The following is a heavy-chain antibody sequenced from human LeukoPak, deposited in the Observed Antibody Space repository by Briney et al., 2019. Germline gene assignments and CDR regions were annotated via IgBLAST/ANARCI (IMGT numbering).Heavy chain of an antibody. V-gene: IGHV3-43D*03. CDR2: ISWVGGST. D-gene: IGHD3-22*01. CDR3: AKDGDSSGYYYGIFDY. Sequence: WGSLRLSCAASGFTFDDYAMHWVRQARGKGLEWVFLISWVGGSTYYADSGKGRFTLSRDNSKNSLYLQMNSLRAEDTALYYCAKDGDSSGYYYGIFDYWGQGNLVTVSA. CDR1: GFTFDDYA. J-gene: IGHJ4*02.